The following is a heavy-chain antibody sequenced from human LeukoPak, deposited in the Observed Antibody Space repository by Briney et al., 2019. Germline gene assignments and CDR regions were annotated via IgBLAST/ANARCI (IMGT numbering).Heavy chain of an antibody. D-gene: IGHD3-3*01. CDR3: ARDPRYYDFWSGYFYFDY. J-gene: IGHJ4*02. Sequence: PGGSLRLSCAASGFTFSSYKMNWVRQAPGKGLEWVSFISSSSSYIYYADSVKGRFTISRDNAKNSLYLQMNSLRAEDTAVYYCARDPRYYDFWSGYFYFDYWGQGTLVTVSS. CDR1: GFTFSSYK. CDR2: ISSSSSYI. V-gene: IGHV3-21*01.